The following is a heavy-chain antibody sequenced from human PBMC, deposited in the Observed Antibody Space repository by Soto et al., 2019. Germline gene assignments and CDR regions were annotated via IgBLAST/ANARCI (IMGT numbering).Heavy chain of an antibody. Sequence: ASVKVSCKVSGYTLTELSMHWVRQAPGKGLEWIGGFDPEDGETIYAQKYQGRVTMTEDTSTDTAYMELSSLRYEDTAVYYCASSVAKYYYYGMDVLGQGTMVTVSS. CDR1: GYTLTELS. J-gene: IGHJ6*02. CDR3: ASSVAKYYYYGMDV. D-gene: IGHD5-12*01. CDR2: FDPEDGET. V-gene: IGHV1-24*01.